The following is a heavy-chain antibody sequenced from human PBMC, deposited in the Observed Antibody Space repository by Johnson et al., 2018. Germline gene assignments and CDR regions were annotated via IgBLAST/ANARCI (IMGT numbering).Heavy chain of an antibody. V-gene: IGHV3-13*01. CDR2: FGTAGNT. CDR1: EFTVSNFD. J-gene: IGHJ6*02. Sequence: VQLVESGGGLVQPGGSLRLSCVASEFTVSNFDMHWVRQAPGKGLEWVSGFGTAGNTFYSASVKGRFTISRENAKNSFYLQMNSLTAGDTAVYYCARAYYYYYYGLDVWGQGTAVIVSS. CDR3: ARAYYYYYYGLDV.